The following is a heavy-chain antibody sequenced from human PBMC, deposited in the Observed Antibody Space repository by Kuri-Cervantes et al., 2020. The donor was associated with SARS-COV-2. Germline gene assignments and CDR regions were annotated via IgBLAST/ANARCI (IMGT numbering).Heavy chain of an antibody. J-gene: IGHJ1*01. CDR1: GGSFSDYS. Sequence: SETLSLTCAVYGGSFSDYSWTWIRLPPGKGLEWIGEINHTGSTNYNPSLKSRVTISVDTSKNQFSLRLNSVTAADTAVYYCARVPEGGYSFQHWGQGTQVTVSS. D-gene: IGHD6-13*01. CDR3: ARVPEGGYSFQH. V-gene: IGHV4-34*01. CDR2: INHTGST.